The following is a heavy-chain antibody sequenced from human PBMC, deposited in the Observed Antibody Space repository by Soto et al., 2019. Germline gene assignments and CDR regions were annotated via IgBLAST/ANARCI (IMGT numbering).Heavy chain of an antibody. CDR2: IYYSGST. CDR1: GGSISSGGYY. J-gene: IGHJ5*02. Sequence: QVQLQESGPGLLKPSQTLSLTCTVSGGSISSGGYYWSWIRQHPGKGLEWIGYIYYSGSTYYNPSLKSRLTISVDTSKNQFSLKLSSVTAADTAVYYCARDRWRELANWFDPWGQGTLVTVSS. V-gene: IGHV4-31*03. D-gene: IGHD1-26*01. CDR3: ARDRWRELANWFDP.